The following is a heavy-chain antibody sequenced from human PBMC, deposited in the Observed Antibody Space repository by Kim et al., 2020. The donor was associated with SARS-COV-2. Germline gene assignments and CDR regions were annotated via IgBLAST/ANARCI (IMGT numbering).Heavy chain of an antibody. Sequence: SETLSLTCTVSGGSISSYYWSWIRQPPGKGLEWIGYIYYSGSTDYNPSLKSRVTISVDTSKNQFSLKLISVTAADTAVYYCARVVGSSWEVFGMDVWGQG. CDR2: IYYSGST. CDR3: ARVVGSSWEVFGMDV. V-gene: IGHV4-59*01. J-gene: IGHJ6*02. CDR1: GGSISSYY. D-gene: IGHD6-13*01.